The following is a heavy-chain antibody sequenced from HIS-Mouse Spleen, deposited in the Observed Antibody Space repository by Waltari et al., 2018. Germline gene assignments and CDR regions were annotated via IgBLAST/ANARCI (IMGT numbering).Heavy chain of an antibody. Sequence: QVQLQESGPGLVKPSETLSLTCTVSGYSISSGYYWGGIRQPPGKGLEWIGSIYHSGSTYYNPSLKSRVTISVDTSKNQFSLKLSSVTAADTAVYYCARELGYGVTTGNWFDPWGQGTLVTVSS. J-gene: IGHJ5*02. D-gene: IGHD4-4*01. CDR1: GYSISSGYY. CDR3: ARELGYGVTTGNWFDP. V-gene: IGHV4-38-2*02. CDR2: IYHSGST.